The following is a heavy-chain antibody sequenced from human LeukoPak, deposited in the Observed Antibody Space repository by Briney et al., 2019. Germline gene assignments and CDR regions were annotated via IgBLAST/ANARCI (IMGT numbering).Heavy chain of an antibody. J-gene: IGHJ4*02. V-gene: IGHV1-69*01. CDR2: IILIFGTA. CDR3: ARSSYYDILTGYYGGNFDY. CDR1: AGTFSSYA. D-gene: IGHD3-9*01. Sequence: SSVKVSCTASAGTFSSYAISWVRQAPGPGLEWMGVIILIFGTANYAKKFQGRVTISADEPTSTAHVELSSLRSEDTAVYYCARSSYYDILTGYYGGNFDYGGRGTLVTVSS.